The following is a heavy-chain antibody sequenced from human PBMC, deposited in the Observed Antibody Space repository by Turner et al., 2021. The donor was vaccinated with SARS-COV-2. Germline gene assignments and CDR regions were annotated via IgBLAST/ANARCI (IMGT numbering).Heavy chain of an antibody. J-gene: IGHJ4*02. CDR1: GYTSTSYG. CDR2: ISAYNGNT. D-gene: IGHD2-15*01. V-gene: IGHV1-18*01. CDR3: ARGDIVVVVASTPGDYFDY. Sequence: QVQLVQSGAEVKKPGASVKVSCKASGYTSTSYGISWVRQAPGQGLEWMGWISAYNGNTNYAQKLQGRVTMTTDTSTSTAYMELRNLRSDDTAVYYCARGDIVVVVASTPGDYFDYWGQGTLVTVSS.